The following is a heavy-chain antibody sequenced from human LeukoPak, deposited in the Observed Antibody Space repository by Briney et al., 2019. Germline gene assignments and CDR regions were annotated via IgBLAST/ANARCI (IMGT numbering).Heavy chain of an antibody. D-gene: IGHD6-13*01. J-gene: IGHJ4*02. CDR3: ARHGGSSIAAAGYYFDY. V-gene: IGHV5-51*01. CDR1: GYSFTNYW. CDR2: IYPGDSDT. Sequence: GESLKIFCKGSGYSFTNYWIGWVRQMPGKGLEWMGIIYPGDSDTRYSPSFQGQVTISADKSISTAYLQWSSLKASDTAMYYCARHGGSSIAAAGYYFDYWGQGTLVTVSS.